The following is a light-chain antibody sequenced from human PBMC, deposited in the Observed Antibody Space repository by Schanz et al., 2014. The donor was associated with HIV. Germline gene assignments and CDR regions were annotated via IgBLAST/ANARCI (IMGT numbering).Light chain of an antibody. J-gene: IGKJ1*01. Sequence: AIRITQSPSSLSSSTGDRVTITCRASQGISSYLAWYQQKPGKVPKLLIYAASSLQSGVPARFSGSGSGTDFTLTINGLQPDDFATYYCQQYVGFYHTFGQGTKVEIK. V-gene: IGKV1-8*01. CDR2: AAS. CDR1: QGISSY. CDR3: QQYVGFYHT.